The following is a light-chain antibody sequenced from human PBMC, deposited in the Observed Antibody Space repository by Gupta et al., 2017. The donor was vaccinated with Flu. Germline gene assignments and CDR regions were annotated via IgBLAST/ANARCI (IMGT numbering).Light chain of an antibody. V-gene: IGLV4-69*01. J-gene: IGLJ1*01. CDR3: QTLGPGILYV. CDR1: SGRTMHA. Sequence: QLVLTQSPSASASLGASVKPTCTLTSGRTMHAIACNHHRPERGPRFLMKVNYDGSHMKGAGVPERFSGSRSGTERDLTISSLQSEDEADYYCQTLGPGILYVFGTGTKGTV. CDR2: VNYDGSH.